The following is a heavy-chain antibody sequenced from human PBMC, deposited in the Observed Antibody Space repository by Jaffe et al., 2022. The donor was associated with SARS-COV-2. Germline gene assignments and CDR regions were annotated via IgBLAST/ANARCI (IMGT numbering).Heavy chain of an antibody. Sequence: EVQLVESGGGLVKPGGSLRLSCAASGFTSSDYTMNWIRQAPETGLEWVSSIDPAAAYMNYADSVRGRFTISRDNAKSALYLQMDSLRAEDTAIYYCARVSNNWENYYGMDVWGQGTTVTVSS. J-gene: IGHJ6*02. CDR3: ARVSNNWENYYGMDV. CDR2: IDPAAAYM. D-gene: IGHD1-20*01. V-gene: IGHV3-21*01. CDR1: GFTSSDYT.